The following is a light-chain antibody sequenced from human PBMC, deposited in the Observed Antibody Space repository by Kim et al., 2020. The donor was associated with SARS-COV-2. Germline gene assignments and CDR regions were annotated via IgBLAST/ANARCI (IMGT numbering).Light chain of an antibody. CDR1: SSNIGSNT. Sequence: ELTQPPSESGTPGQRVTISCSGSSSNIGSNTVNWYQQLPGTAPKLLIYSNNQRPSGVPDRFSGSKSGTSASLAISGLQSEDEADYYCAAWDDSLNGPVFGTGTKVTVL. CDR2: SNN. J-gene: IGLJ1*01. CDR3: AAWDDSLNGPV. V-gene: IGLV1-44*01.